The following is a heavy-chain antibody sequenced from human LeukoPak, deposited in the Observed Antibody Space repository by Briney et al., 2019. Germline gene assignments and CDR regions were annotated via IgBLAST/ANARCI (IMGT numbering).Heavy chain of an antibody. D-gene: IGHD3-10*01. J-gene: IGHJ5*02. V-gene: IGHV4-34*01. CDR2: INHSGST. Sequence: SETLSLTCAVYGGSFSGYYWSWIRQPPGKGLEWIGEINHSGSTNYNPSLKSRVTISVDTSKNQFSLKLSSVTAADTAVYYCARQYPPMVRGLTWSPFDPWGQGTLVTVSS. CDR1: GGSFSGYY. CDR3: ARQYPPMVRGLTWSPFDP.